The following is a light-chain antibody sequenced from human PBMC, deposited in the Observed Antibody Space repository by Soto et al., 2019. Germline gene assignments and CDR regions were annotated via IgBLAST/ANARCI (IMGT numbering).Light chain of an antibody. CDR3: QAWDSTVV. V-gene: IGLV3-1*01. CDR1: KLGDKY. J-gene: IGLJ2*01. Sequence: SSELTQPPSVSVSPGQTASITCSGDKLGDKYTCWYQQKPGQSPVLVIYQDTKRPSGIPERFSASSSGNTATLTISGTQAMDEADYYCQAWDSTVVFGGGTKLTVL. CDR2: QDT.